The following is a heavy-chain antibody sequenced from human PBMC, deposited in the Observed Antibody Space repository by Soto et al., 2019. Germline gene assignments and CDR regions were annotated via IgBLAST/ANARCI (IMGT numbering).Heavy chain of an antibody. Sequence: QVQLVESGGGVVQPGRSLRLSCAASGFTFSSYGMHWVRQAPGKGLEWVAVIWYDGSNKYYADSVKGRFTISRDNSKNTLYLQMNSLRAEDTAVYYCARDRVTAGKYYYYGMDVWGQGTTVTVSS. J-gene: IGHJ6*02. D-gene: IGHD1-1*01. V-gene: IGHV3-33*01. CDR3: ARDRVTAGKYYYYGMDV. CDR1: GFTFSSYG. CDR2: IWYDGSNK.